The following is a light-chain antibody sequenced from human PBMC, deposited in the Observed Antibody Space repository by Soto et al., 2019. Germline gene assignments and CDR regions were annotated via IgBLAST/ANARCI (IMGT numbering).Light chain of an antibody. CDR1: QSVSSSY. V-gene: IGKV3-20*01. Sequence: ETVITESPAALYVAQVERSTLSLSAIQSVSSSYLAWYQQQPGQAPRLLIYGASSRATGIPDRFSGSGSGTEFTLTISSLQPDDFATYYCQQYNSYSPLTFGGGTKVDIK. CDR2: GAS. J-gene: IGKJ4*01. CDR3: QQYNSYSPLT.